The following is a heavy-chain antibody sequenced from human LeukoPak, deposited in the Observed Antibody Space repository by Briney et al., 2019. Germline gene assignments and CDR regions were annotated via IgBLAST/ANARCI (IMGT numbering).Heavy chain of an antibody. V-gene: IGHV1-18*01. Sequence: ASVKVSCKASGYTFTSYGISWVRQAPGQGLEWMGWISAYNGNTNYAQKLQGRVTMTTDTSTSTAYMELRSLRSDDTALYYCAKEADDYVWGSYRYTNAFDIWGQGTMVTVSS. CDR3: AKEADDYVWGSYRYTNAFDI. J-gene: IGHJ3*02. D-gene: IGHD3-16*02. CDR2: ISAYNGNT. CDR1: GYTFTSYG.